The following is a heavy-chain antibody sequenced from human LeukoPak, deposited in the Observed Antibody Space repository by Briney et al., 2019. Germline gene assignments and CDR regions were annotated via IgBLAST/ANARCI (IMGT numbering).Heavy chain of an antibody. CDR3: ARDFRAFWSGNDAFDI. CDR1: GGSISSYY. D-gene: IGHD3-3*01. Sequence: PSETLSLTCTVSGGSISSYYWSWIRQPPGKGLEWIGYIYYRGSTNYNPSLKSRVTISVDTSKNQFSLKLSSVTAADTAVYYCARDFRAFWSGNDAFDIWGQGTMVTVSS. V-gene: IGHV4-59*01. CDR2: IYYRGST. J-gene: IGHJ3*02.